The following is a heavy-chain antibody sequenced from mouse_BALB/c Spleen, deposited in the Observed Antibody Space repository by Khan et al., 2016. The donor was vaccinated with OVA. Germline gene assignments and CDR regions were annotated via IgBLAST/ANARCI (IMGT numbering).Heavy chain of an antibody. CDR2: ISPYPGGGHT. CDR1: GYTFTNYW. Sequence: QVQLKESGAELVRPGTSVKISCKASGYTFTNYWLGWLKQRPGLGLEWIGDISPYPGGGHTNYNERFKAKATLTADTSSSTAYMSLSSLTSEDSAVYFCARWATWFFDVWGAGTTVTVSS. D-gene: IGHD3-1*01. CDR3: ARWATWFFDV. V-gene: IGHV1-63*02. J-gene: IGHJ1*01.